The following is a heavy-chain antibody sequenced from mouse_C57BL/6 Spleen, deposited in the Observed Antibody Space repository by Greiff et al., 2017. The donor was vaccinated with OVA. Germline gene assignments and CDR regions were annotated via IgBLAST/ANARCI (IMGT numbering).Heavy chain of an antibody. CDR2: IYPSDSET. D-gene: IGHD1-1*01. V-gene: IGHV1-52*01. CDR1: GYTFTSYW. Sequence: QVQLQQPGAELVRPGSSVKLSCKASGYTFTSYWMHWVKQRPIQGLEWIGNIYPSDSETHYNQKFKDKATLTVDKSSSTAYMQLSRLTSEDSAVYYSARAYSSSPWYFDVWGTGTTVTVSS. J-gene: IGHJ1*03. CDR3: ARAYSSSPWYFDV.